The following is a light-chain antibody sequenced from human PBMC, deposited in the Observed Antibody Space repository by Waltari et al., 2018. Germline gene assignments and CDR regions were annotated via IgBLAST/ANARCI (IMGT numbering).Light chain of an antibody. CDR1: QSVLYSSNNKNY. CDR3: QQYYSTPSKT. J-gene: IGKJ1*01. Sequence: DIVMTQSPDSLAVSLGERATINCKSSQSVLYSSNNKNYLAWYQQKPGQPPKLLIYWASTRESWVPDRFSGSGSGTDFTLTISSLQAEDVAVYYCQQYYSTPSKTSGQGTKVEIK. V-gene: IGKV4-1*01. CDR2: WAS.